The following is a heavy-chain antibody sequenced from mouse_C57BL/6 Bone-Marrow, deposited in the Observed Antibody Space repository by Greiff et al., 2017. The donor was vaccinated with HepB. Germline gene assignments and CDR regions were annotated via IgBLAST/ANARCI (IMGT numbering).Heavy chain of an antibody. CDR3: ARSPDGYYYPYYFDY. J-gene: IGHJ2*01. Sequence: EVQRVESGGGLVQPGGSLSLSCAASGFTFTDYYMSWVRQPPGKALEWLGFIRNKANGYTTEYSASVKGRFTISRDNSQSILYLQMNALRAEDSATYYCARSPDGYYYPYYFDYWGQGTTLTVSS. D-gene: IGHD2-3*01. CDR2: IRNKANGYTT. CDR1: GFTFTDYY. V-gene: IGHV7-3*01.